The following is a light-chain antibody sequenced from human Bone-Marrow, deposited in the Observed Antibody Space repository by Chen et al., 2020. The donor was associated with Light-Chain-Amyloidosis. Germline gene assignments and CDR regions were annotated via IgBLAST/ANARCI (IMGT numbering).Light chain of an antibody. Sequence: QSLLTQPPSASGTPGQSITISCSGSRSNIGINHVYWYQQLPGTAPKLFMYKSDQRPSGVPDRFADSKSGGSASLAISGLRSEDEADYYCAAWDDRLNGWVFGGGTKLTVL. CDR1: RSNIGINH. V-gene: IGLV1-47*01. CDR2: KSD. J-gene: IGLJ3*02. CDR3: AAWDDRLNGWV.